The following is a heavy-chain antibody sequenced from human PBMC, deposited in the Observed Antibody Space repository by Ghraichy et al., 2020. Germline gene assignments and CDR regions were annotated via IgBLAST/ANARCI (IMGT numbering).Heavy chain of an antibody. Sequence: SETLSLTCAVYGGSFSGYYWSWIRQPPGKGLEWIGEINHSGSTNYNPSLKSRVTISVDTSKNQFSLKLSSVTAADTAVYYCARRGYYYYGMDVWGQGTTVTVSS. V-gene: IGHV4-34*01. J-gene: IGHJ6*02. CDR2: INHSGST. CDR3: ARRGYYYYGMDV. CDR1: GGSFSGYY.